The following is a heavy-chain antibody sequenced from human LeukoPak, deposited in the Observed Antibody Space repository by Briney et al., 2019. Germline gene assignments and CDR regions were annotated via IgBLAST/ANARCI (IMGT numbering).Heavy chain of an antibody. CDR3: ARRSGYYSGAFDI. Sequence: SETLSITCTVSGGSISSSSYYWGWILQPPGKGLEGSGSMYYSGSTYYNPSLKSRVTISVDTSKNQFSLKLSSVTAADTAVYYCARRSGYYSGAFDIWGQGTMVTVSS. CDR2: MYYSGST. V-gene: IGHV4-39*01. D-gene: IGHD3-22*01. CDR1: GGSISSSSYY. J-gene: IGHJ3*02.